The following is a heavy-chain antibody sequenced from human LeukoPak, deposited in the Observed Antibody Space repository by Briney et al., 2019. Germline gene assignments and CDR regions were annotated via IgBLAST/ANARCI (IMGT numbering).Heavy chain of an antibody. D-gene: IGHD3-22*01. CDR2: INPNSGGR. J-gene: IGHJ4*02. Sequence: ASVKVSCKASGYSFSGYYIHWVRQAPGQGLEWMGWINPNSGGRNYAQKFQGRVTMTRDTSISTAYMELSRPRSDDTAVYYCARDTIPLYYFDSSGYYFHPDYWGQGTLVTVSS. CDR1: GYSFSGYY. CDR3: ARDTIPLYYFDSSGYYFHPDY. V-gene: IGHV1-2*02.